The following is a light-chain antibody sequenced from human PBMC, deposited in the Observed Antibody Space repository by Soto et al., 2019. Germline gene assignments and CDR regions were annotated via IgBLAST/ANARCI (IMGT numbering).Light chain of an antibody. CDR1: SSNVGNNY. V-gene: IGLV1-51*01. CDR3: GKWDSSLSFEV. J-gene: IGLJ2*01. CDR2: DNN. Sequence: QSVLTQPPSVSAAPGQKVTISCSGSSSNVGNNYVYWYQHLPGTATKLLIYDNNKQPSGIPDRFSGSKSGTSATLGITGHETGDEADYYYGKWDSSLSFEVFGGGTKLTVL.